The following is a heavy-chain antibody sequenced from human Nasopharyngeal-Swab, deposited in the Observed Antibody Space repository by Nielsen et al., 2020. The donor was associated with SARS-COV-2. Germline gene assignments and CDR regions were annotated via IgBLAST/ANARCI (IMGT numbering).Heavy chain of an antibody. D-gene: IGHD3-9*01. CDR1: GDSISSGKDY. CDR2: IDYSGST. V-gene: IGHV4-30-4*01. CDR3: ARLGRYYDTLSGYARHFDY. Sequence: SETLSLTCTVSGDSISSGKDYWNWIRQTPGRGLEWIGYIDYSGSTDHNPSLKSRVTISADTSKNQFSLKVNSVTAADTAVYYCARLGRYYDTLSGYARHFDYWGQGILVTVSS. J-gene: IGHJ4*02.